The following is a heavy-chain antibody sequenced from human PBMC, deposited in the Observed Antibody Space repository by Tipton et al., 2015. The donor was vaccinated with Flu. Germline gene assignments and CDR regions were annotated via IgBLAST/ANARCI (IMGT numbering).Heavy chain of an antibody. CDR1: GFTVSSNY. CDR2: IYSGGST. Sequence: GSMRLSCAASGFTVSSNYMSWVRQAPGKGLEWVSVIYSGGSTHYADSVKGRFTISRDNSKNTLYLQMNSLRAEDTAVYYCARTNYGDYGDYWGQGTLVPVSS. CDR3: ARTNYGDYGDY. J-gene: IGHJ4*02. D-gene: IGHD4-17*01. V-gene: IGHV3-66*02.